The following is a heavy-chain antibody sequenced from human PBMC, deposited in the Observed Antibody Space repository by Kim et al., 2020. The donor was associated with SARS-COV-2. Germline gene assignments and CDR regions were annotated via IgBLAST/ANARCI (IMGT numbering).Heavy chain of an antibody. CDR2: ISTNGGST. CDR1: GFTFSTYA. V-gene: IGHV3-23*01. Sequence: GGSLRLSCAASGFTFSTYAMSWARQAPGEGLAWISSISTNGGSTYYADSVKGRFTISRDNSKNTLYLQMNSLRAEDTAVYYCAKESSSGWYWGQGTLVT. CDR3: AKESSSGWY. J-gene: IGHJ4*02. D-gene: IGHD6-19*01.